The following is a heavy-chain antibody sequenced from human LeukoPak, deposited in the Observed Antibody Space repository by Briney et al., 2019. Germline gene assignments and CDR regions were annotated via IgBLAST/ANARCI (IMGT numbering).Heavy chain of an antibody. CDR3: ARATYDILTGSWFDP. V-gene: IGHV3-21*01. J-gene: IGHJ5*02. Sequence: GGSLRLSSAASGFIFNTYAMHWVRQAPGKGLEWVSSISSSSSYIYYADSVKGRFTISRDNAKNSLYLQMNSLRAEDTAVYYCARATYDILTGSWFDPWGQGTLVTVSS. D-gene: IGHD3-9*01. CDR1: GFIFNTYA. CDR2: ISSSSSYI.